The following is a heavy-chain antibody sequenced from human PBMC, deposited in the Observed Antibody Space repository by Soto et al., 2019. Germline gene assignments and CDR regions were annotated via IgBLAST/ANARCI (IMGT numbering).Heavy chain of an antibody. D-gene: IGHD1-1*01. V-gene: IGHV1-18*01. CDR1: GYTFTSYG. J-gene: IGHJ4*02. CDR3: ARGRYGDY. Sequence: QVHLLQSGAEVKKPGASVKVSCKCSGYTFTSYGITWVRQAPGQGLEWMGWISAHNGNTDYAQKLQGRVTVTRDTSTSTAYMELRSLRSDDTAVYYCARGRYGDYWGQGALVTVSS. CDR2: ISAHNGNT.